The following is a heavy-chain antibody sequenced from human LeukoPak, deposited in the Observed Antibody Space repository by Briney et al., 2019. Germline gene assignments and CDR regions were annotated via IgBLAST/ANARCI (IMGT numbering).Heavy chain of an antibody. CDR1: GGSMSNNY. CDR2: IYYSGST. D-gene: IGHD6-19*01. CDR3: ARGGWSHDS. V-gene: IGHV4-59*01. J-gene: IGHJ5*02. Sequence: PSETLSLTCTVSGGSMSNNYWSWIRHPPGRGLEGIGYIYYSGSTNYNPSLKSRVTMSVDTSKNQFSLKLNSVTAADTAVYYCARGGWSHDSWGQGTLVTVSS.